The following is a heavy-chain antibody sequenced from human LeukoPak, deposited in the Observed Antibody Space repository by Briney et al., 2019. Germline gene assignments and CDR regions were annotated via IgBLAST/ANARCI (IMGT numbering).Heavy chain of an antibody. CDR2: IKTDGSTI. CDR1: GFIFSNYW. CDR3: AKDGPYDAFDI. J-gene: IGHJ3*02. Sequence: GGSLRLSCAASGFIFSNYWMHWVRQAPGKGLVWVSRIKTDGSTITYADSVKGRFTISRDNAMNTLYLQMNSLGAEDTAVYYCAKDGPYDAFDIWGQGTMVTVSS. V-gene: IGHV3-74*01.